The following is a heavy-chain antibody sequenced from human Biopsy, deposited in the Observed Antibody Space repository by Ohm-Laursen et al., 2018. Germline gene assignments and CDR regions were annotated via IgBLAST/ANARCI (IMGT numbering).Heavy chain of an antibody. CDR1: GGSISSDY. CDR2: IYYSGST. D-gene: IGHD2/OR15-2a*01. Sequence: GTLSLTCTVSGGSISSDYWSWIRQTPGKGLEWIGYIYYSGSTNYNPSLKSRVTISVDTSKNQFPLRLNSGTAAETAVYYCARATNSTGWPYYYFYGMDVWGQGTTVTVSS. J-gene: IGHJ6*02. CDR3: ARATNSTGWPYYYFYGMDV. V-gene: IGHV4-59*01.